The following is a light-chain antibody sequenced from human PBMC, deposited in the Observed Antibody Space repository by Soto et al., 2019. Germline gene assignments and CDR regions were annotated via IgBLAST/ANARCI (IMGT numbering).Light chain of an antibody. Sequence: EIVLTQSPGTLSLSPGERATLSCRASQSISNYLAWYQHKPGQAPRLLISDASKRASGVPARFSGSGSGTYCTLTISSLEPEDFAVYYCQQRSQWPPLTFGGGTTVEIK. V-gene: IGKV3-11*01. CDR2: DAS. CDR3: QQRSQWPPLT. J-gene: IGKJ4*01. CDR1: QSISNY.